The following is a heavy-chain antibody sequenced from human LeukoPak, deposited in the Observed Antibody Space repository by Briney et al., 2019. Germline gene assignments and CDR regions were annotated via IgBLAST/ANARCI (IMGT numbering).Heavy chain of an antibody. V-gene: IGHV1-2*02. D-gene: IGHD3-10*01. CDR3: ARENSGSGTFDY. CDR2: INADSGGT. Sequence: ASVKVSCEVSEYTFNGYYIHWVRQAPGKGLEYMGWINADSGGTKCAQRLRGRVTMTRDTSINTAYMELSSLTSDDTAVYYCARENSGSGTFDYWGQGTLVTVSS. J-gene: IGHJ4*02. CDR1: EYTFNGYY.